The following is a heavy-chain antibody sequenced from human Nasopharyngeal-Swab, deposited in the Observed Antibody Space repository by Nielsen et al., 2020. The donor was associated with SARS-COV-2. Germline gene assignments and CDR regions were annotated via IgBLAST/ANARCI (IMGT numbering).Heavy chain of an antibody. CDR2: FDPEDGET. J-gene: IGHJ6*02. CDR1: GYTLTELA. Sequence: SVKVSCKVSGYTLTELAMHWVRQAPGQGLEWMGGFDPEDGETIYAQTFQGRVTMTEDTSTDTAYMELSSLRSEDTAVYYCATDSPAVGGTSPAYGMDVWGQGTTVTVSS. CDR3: ATDSPAVGGTSPAYGMDV. V-gene: IGHV1-24*01. D-gene: IGHD2-2*01.